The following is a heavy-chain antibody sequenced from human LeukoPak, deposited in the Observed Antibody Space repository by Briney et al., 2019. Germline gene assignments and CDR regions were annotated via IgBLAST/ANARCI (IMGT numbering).Heavy chain of an antibody. D-gene: IGHD5-12*01. J-gene: IGHJ4*02. V-gene: IGHV1-69*13. CDR2: IIPIFGTA. Sequence: SVKVSCTCSVGTFIRYAISWVRQAPGQGLEWMGGIIPIFGTANYAQKFQGGVTITADESTSTAYMEVSSLRSEDTAVYYCARAYSGYDFFDYWGQGSLVTVSS. CDR3: ARAYSGYDFFDY. CDR1: VGTFIRYA.